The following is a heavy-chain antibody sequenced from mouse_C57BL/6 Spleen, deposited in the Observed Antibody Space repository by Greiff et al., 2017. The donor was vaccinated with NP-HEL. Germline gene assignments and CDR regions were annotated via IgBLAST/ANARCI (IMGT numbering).Heavy chain of an antibody. CDR1: GFSLTSYA. V-gene: IGHV2-9-1*01. CDR3: ARNGGSPYGNYEGAWFAY. Sequence: VQLQQSGPGLVAPSQSLSITCTVSGFSLTSYAISWVRQPPGKGLEWLGVIWTGGGTNYNSALKSRLSISKDNSKSQVFLKMNSLQADDTARYYCARNGGSPYGNYEGAWFAYWGQGTLVTVSA. D-gene: IGHD2-1*01. J-gene: IGHJ3*01. CDR2: IWTGGGT.